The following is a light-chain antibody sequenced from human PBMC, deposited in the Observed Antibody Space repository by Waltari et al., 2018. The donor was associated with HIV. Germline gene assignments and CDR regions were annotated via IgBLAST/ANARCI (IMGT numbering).Light chain of an antibody. J-gene: IGLJ2*01. CDR2: NTN. V-gene: IGLV1-40*01. Sequence: QSVLTPPPSVSGAPGQSVTLSCTCSTSTTGTHDLHWYHQFPGTDPQLLIYNTNRRPSGVPDRFSGSKSGTSASLDISGLQAEDEADYFCQSSDSTLSGSVFGGGTKLTVL. CDR1: TSTTGTHD. CDR3: QSSDSTLSGSV.